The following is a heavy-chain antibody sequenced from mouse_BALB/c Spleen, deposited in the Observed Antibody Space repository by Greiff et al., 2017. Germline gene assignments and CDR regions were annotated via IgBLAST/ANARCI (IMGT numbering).Heavy chain of an antibody. Sequence: VQLQQSGPELVKPGASMKISCKASGYSFTGYTMNWVKQSHGKNLEWIGLINPYNGGTSYNQKFKGKATLTVDKSSSTAYMELLSLTSEDSAVYYCARTGTAYYGNYGDFDDWGQGTTLTVSS. CDR2: INPYNGGT. J-gene: IGHJ2*01. V-gene: IGHV1-18*01. CDR1: GYSFTGYT. D-gene: IGHD2-10*01. CDR3: ARTGTAYYGNYGDFDD.